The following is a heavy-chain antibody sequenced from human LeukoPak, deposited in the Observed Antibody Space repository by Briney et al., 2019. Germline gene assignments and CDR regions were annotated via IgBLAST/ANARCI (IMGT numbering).Heavy chain of an antibody. CDR3: ARQQLVFDYYYYGMDV. CDR1: GGSISSYY. D-gene: IGHD6-13*01. V-gene: IGHV4-59*08. J-gene: IGHJ6*02. Sequence: PSETLSLTCTVSGGSISSYYWSWIRQPPGKGLEWIGYIYYSGSTNYNPSLKSRVTISVDTSKNQFSLKLSPVTAADTAVYYCARQQLVFDYYYYGMDVWGQGTTVTVSS. CDR2: IYYSGST.